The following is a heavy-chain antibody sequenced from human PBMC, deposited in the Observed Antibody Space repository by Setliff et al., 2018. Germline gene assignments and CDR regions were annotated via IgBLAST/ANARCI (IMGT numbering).Heavy chain of an antibody. D-gene: IGHD3-16*01. CDR3: AGRAGSGGGFYYYYSYMDV. V-gene: IGHV4-39*01. CDR2: IYYSGST. CDR1: GGSISSSSYY. Sequence: SETLSLTCTVSGGSISSSSYYWGWIRQPPGKGLEWIGSIYYSGSTYYNPSLKSRVTISVYTSKNQFSLKLGSVTAAYTAVYYCAGRAGSGGGFYYYYSYMDVWDKGTTVTVSS. J-gene: IGHJ6*03.